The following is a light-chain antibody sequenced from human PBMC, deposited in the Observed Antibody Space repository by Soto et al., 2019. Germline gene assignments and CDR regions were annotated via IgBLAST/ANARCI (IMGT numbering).Light chain of an antibody. CDR3: QQYDSFPRT. Sequence: DILMTQSPSSLSPSVGDRVTITCQASQDISKYLNWYQQKPGKAPKLLIYHSSNLETGVPSRFSGSGSGTHFTFTISSLQPEDIATYFCQQYDSFPRTFGQGTKLDIK. CDR2: HSS. CDR1: QDISKY. J-gene: IGKJ2*01. V-gene: IGKV1-33*01.